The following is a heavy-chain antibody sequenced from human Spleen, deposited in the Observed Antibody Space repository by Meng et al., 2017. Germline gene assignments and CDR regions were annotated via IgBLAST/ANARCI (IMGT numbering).Heavy chain of an antibody. V-gene: IGHV3-73*01. Sequence: GESLKISCAASGFTFSGSAMHWVRQASGKGLEWVGRIRSKANSYATAYAASVKGRFTISRDDSKNTAYLQMNSLKTEDTAVYYCTCSSRMVRITNGYYYYGMDVWGQGTTVTVSS. CDR1: GFTFSGSA. D-gene: IGHD3-10*01. CDR2: IRSKANSYAT. J-gene: IGHJ6*02. CDR3: TCSSRMVRITNGYYYYGMDV.